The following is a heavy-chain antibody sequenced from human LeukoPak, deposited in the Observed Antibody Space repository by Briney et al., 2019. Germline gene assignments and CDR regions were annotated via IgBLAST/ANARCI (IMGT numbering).Heavy chain of an antibody. CDR3: ARESSTHYFDY. J-gene: IGHJ4*02. CDR1: GFTFSTYR. CDR2: ISSSSSYT. Sequence: GGSLRLSCAASGFTFSTYRMNWVRQAPGKGLEWVSYISSSSSYTNYADSVKGRFTISRDNAKNSLYLQMNSLRAEDTAVYYCARESSTHYFDYWGQGTLVTVSS. V-gene: IGHV3-21*05.